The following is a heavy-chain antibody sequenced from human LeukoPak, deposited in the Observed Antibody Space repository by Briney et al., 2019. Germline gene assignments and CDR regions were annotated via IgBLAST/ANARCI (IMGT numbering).Heavy chain of an antibody. Sequence: GRSLRLSCPLSGFTFSRYWMHWVRHAPGRGLVWVSRINPVGSKTVYADSVHGRFTLPRDHATNTPYLQMNSLRAEDTAVYYCAKAYSGGYYVNIALDYWGQGTLVTVSS. J-gene: IGHJ4*02. CDR1: GFTFSRYW. CDR3: AKAYSGGYYVNIALDY. D-gene: IGHD1-26*01. V-gene: IGHV3-74*01. CDR2: INPVGSKT.